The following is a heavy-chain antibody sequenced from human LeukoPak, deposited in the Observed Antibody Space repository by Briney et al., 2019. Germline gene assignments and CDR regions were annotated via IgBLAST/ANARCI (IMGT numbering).Heavy chain of an antibody. D-gene: IGHD6-13*01. CDR2: IRYDGSNK. J-gene: IGHJ4*02. V-gene: IGHV3-30*02. CDR3: ARDRIAAAGGYYFDY. CDR1: GFTFINYG. Sequence: GGSLRLSCAASGFTFINYGMHWVRQAPGKGLEWVAFIRYDGSNKYYADSVKGRFTISRDNSKNTLYLQMNTVRAEDTAVYYCARDRIAAAGGYYFDYWGQGTLVTVSP.